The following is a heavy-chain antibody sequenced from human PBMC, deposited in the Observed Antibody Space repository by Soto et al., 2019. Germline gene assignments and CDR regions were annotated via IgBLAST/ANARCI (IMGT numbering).Heavy chain of an antibody. J-gene: IGHJ5*02. CDR3: ARGRIAAAGHNWFDP. CDR2: ISSSSSYI. D-gene: IGHD6-13*01. Sequence: PWVSLRLYCAASGFSFSSYIMNWVGQSPGKGLEWVSSISSSSSYIYYADSVKGRFTISRDNAKNSLYLQMNSLRAEDTAVYYCARGRIAAAGHNWFDPWAQGTLVTVSS. V-gene: IGHV3-21*01. CDR1: GFSFSSYI.